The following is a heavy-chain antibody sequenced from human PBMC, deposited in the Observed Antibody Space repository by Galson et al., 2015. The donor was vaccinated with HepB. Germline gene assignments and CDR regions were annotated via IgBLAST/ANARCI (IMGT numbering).Heavy chain of an antibody. CDR1: GFTFSSYA. CDR3: VKGGGPYSSGWYSFDY. CDR2: ISSNGGST. J-gene: IGHJ4*02. Sequence: SLRLSCAASGFTFSSYAMHWVRQAPGKGLEYVSAISSNGGSTYYADSVKGRFTISRDNSKNTLYLQMSSLRAEDTAVYYCVKGGGPYSSGWYSFDYWGQGTLVTVSS. D-gene: IGHD6-19*01. V-gene: IGHV3-64D*06.